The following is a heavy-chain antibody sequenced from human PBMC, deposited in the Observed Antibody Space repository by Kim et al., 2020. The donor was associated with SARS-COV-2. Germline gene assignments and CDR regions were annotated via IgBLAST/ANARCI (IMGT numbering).Heavy chain of an antibody. D-gene: IGHD3-3*01. CDR2: IYYSGST. CDR1: GGSISSGDYY. V-gene: IGHV4-30-4*01. Sequence: SETLSLTCTVSGGSISSGDYYWSWIRQPPGKGLEWIGYIYYSGSTYYNPSLKSRVTISVDTSKNQFSLKLSSVTAADTAVYYCARDGMVLEWLVPSYGMDVWGQGTTVTVSS. J-gene: IGHJ6*02. CDR3: ARDGMVLEWLVPSYGMDV.